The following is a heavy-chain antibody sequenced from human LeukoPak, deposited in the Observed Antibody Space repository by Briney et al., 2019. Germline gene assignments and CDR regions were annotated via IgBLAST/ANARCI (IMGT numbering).Heavy chain of an antibody. CDR2: ISGRGGTT. V-gene: IGHV3-23*01. CDR1: GLTFRNFA. CDR3: AKDLTFEAFDI. D-gene: IGHD4/OR15-4a*01. J-gene: IGHJ3*02. Sequence: PGRPLRPSSAASGLTFRNFATHGSRQAPGKALEWSSAISGRGGTTYYADSVKGPYTISRDNSKNTLYLQMNGLRAEETAVYYCAKDLTFEAFDIAGQGTMVTVSS.